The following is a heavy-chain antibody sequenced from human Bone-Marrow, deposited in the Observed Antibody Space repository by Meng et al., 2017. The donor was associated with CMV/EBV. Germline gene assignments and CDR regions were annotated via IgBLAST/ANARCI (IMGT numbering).Heavy chain of an antibody. Sequence: GESLKISCAASGFSFSCYGMKWVRQAPGKGLEWVTVISYDGDNKYKADSVKGRFTISRDNSKNTLYLQMDSLRTEDTAVYSCAKDLHDYVWGTYNVDYWGRGTLVTVSS. D-gene: IGHD3-16*01. V-gene: IGHV3-30*18. CDR2: ISYDGDNK. CDR3: AKDLHDYVWGTYNVDY. J-gene: IGHJ4*02. CDR1: GFSFSCYG.